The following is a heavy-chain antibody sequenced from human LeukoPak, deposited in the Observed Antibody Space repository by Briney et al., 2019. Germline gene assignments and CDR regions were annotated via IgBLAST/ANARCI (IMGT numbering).Heavy chain of an antibody. CDR1: GYTFTSYA. D-gene: IGHD3-10*01. Sequence: ASVKVSCKASGYTFTSYAMHWVRQAPGQRLEWMGWINAGNGNTKYSQKFQGRVTITRDTSASTAYMELSSLRSEDTAVYYCASLTMVRGVTRSYFDYWGQGTLVTVSS. CDR2: INAGNGNT. CDR3: ASLTMVRGVTRSYFDY. V-gene: IGHV1-3*01. J-gene: IGHJ4*02.